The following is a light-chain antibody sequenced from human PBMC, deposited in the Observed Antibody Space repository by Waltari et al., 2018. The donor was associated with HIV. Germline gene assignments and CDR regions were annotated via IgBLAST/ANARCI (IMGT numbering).Light chain of an antibody. CDR3: SSYTSSNTLV. CDR1: NTDVGGYNY. CDR2: EVR. V-gene: IGLV2-14*01. J-gene: IGLJ2*01. Sequence: QSALTQPASVSGSPGQSITISCTGSNTDVGGYNYVSWYQQHPGKAPKLMIYEVRNRPSGVSNRFSGSKSGNTASLTISGLQTEDEADYYCSSYTSSNTLVFGGGTKLTVL.